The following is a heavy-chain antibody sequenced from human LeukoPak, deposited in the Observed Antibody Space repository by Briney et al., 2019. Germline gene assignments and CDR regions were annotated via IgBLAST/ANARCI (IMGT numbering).Heavy chain of an antibody. D-gene: IGHD2-2*01. CDR1: GGSISSYY. Sequence: PSETLSLTCTVSGGSISSYYWSWIRQPPGKGLEWIGYIYYSGSTNYNPSLKSRVTISVDTSKNQFSLKLSPVTAADTAVYYCARAKRKRTDIVVVPAAYYFDYWGQGTLVTVSS. J-gene: IGHJ4*02. CDR2: IYYSGST. CDR3: ARAKRKRTDIVVVPAAYYFDY. V-gene: IGHV4-59*01.